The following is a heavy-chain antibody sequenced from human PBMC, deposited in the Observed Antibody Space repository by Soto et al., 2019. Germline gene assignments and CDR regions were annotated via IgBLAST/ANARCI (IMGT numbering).Heavy chain of an antibody. D-gene: IGHD6-6*01. V-gene: IGHV1-18*01. CDR3: ARDEGSIAAPRSYYYYGMDV. CDR2: ISAYNGNT. CDR1: GYTFTSYG. J-gene: IGHJ6*02. Sequence: ASVKVSCKASGYTFTSYGISWVRQAPGQGLEWMGWISAYNGNTNYAQKLQGRVTMTTDTSTSTAYMELRSLRSDDTAVYYCARDEGSIAAPRSYYYYGMDVWAKGPRSPSP.